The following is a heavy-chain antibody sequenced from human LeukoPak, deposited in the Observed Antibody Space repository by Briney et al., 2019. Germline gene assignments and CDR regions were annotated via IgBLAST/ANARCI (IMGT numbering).Heavy chain of an antibody. J-gene: IGHJ4*02. D-gene: IGHD6-19*01. Sequence: ASVKVSCKASGYTFPSYDINWVRQATGQGLEWMGWMNPNSGNTGSAQKFQGRLTMTRNTSISTAYMELSSLRSEDTAVYYCARRSQAGGTGIGYWGQGTLVTVSS. CDR1: GYTFPSYD. CDR3: ARRSQAGGTGIGY. CDR2: MNPNSGNT. V-gene: IGHV1-8*01.